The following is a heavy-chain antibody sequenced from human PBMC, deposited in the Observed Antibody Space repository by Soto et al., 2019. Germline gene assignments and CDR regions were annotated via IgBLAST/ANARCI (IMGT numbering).Heavy chain of an antibody. CDR1: GFSFSDHY. CDR2: TRNKANSYYT. CDR3: ARGRYCVGGSCSLRLDL. Sequence: GGSLRLSCAASGFSFSDHYMDWVRQAPGKGLEWVGRTRNKANSYYTEYAASVKGRFTISRDESKNSLYLQLGSLKTEDTAVYFCARGRYCVGGSCSLRLDLWGWGTLVTVSS. D-gene: IGHD2-15*01. V-gene: IGHV3-72*01. J-gene: IGHJ5*02.